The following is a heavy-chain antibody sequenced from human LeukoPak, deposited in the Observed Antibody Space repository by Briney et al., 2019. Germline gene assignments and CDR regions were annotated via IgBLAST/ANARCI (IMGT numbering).Heavy chain of an antibody. D-gene: IGHD7-27*01. CDR1: GYTFIDYF. CDR3: ARDLSSTANWEFDY. Sequence: ASVKVSCKTSGYTFIDYFIHWVRQAPGQGLEWMGRLNPNNGYTFYTEEFQGRVTMTSDTSISTAYIELTSLTSDDTALYYCARDLSSTANWEFDYWGQGTLVTVSS. CDR2: LNPNNGYT. V-gene: IGHV1-2*06. J-gene: IGHJ4*02.